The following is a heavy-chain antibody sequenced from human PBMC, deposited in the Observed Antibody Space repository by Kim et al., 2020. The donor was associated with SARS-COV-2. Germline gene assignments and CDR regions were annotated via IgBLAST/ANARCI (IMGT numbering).Heavy chain of an antibody. Sequence: GGSLRLSCAASGFTFRSYWMHWVRQAPGKGLVWVSRINGDRSTTSYADSVKGRLNISRDNAKNTLYLQMNSLRAEDTAVYYCARRQYSSGYYYFDYWGQG. J-gene: IGHJ4*02. CDR1: GFTFRSYW. V-gene: IGHV3-74*01. CDR2: INGDRSTT. CDR3: ARRQYSSGYYYFDY. D-gene: IGHD6-19*01.